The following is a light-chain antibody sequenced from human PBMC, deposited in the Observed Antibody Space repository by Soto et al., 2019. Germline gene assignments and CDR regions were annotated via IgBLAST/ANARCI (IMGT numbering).Light chain of an antibody. CDR3: QQSYITPWT. Sequence: DIQMTQSPSSLSTSVGDRVTITCRASQSITNYLNWYQQKPGRVPKLLIYAASRLQSGVPSRFSGSGSGTDFTLTISSLQPEDFATYSGQQSYITPWTFGQGTKVEIK. CDR1: QSITNY. V-gene: IGKV1-39*01. J-gene: IGKJ1*01. CDR2: AAS.